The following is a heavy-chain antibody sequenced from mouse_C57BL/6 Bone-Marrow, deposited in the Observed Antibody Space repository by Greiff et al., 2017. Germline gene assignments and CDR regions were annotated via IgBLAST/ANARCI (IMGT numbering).Heavy chain of an antibody. D-gene: IGHD4-1*01. J-gene: IGHJ1*03. CDR1: GYTFTDYE. CDR3: ARWASPGTWRYFDV. V-gene: IGHV1-15*01. CDR2: IDPETGGT. Sequence: QVQLQQSGAELVRPGASVTLSCKASGYTFTDYEMHWVKQTPVHGLEWIGAIDPETGGTAYNQKFKGKAILTADKSSSTAYMELRSLTSEDSAVYYCARWASPGTWRYFDVWGTGTTVTVSS.